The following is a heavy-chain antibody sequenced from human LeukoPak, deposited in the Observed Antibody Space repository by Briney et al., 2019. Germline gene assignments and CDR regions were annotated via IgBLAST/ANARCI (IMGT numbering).Heavy chain of an antibody. CDR2: ISSSSSYI. Sequence: GGSLRLSCETSGFIFSNCWMTWVRQAPGKGLEWVSSISSSSSYIYYADSVKGRFTISRDNAKNSLYLQMNSLRAEDTAVYYCAKDRSVLMVYAMLIDYWGQGTLVTVSS. D-gene: IGHD2-8*01. J-gene: IGHJ4*02. CDR3: AKDRSVLMVYAMLIDY. CDR1: GFIFSNCW. V-gene: IGHV3-21*01.